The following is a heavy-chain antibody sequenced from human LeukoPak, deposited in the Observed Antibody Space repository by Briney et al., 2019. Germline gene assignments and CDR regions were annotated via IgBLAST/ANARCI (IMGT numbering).Heavy chain of an antibody. D-gene: IGHD6-13*01. V-gene: IGHV4-59*08. CDR3: ARVYSSSSLGP. Sequence: PSGTLSLTCTVSGGSISSYYWSWIRQPPGKGLEWIGYMYYSGSTNYNPSLKSRVTISVDTSKYQFSLKLSSVTAADTAVYYCARVYSSSSLGPWGQGTLVTVSS. CDR1: GGSISSYY. J-gene: IGHJ4*02. CDR2: MYYSGST.